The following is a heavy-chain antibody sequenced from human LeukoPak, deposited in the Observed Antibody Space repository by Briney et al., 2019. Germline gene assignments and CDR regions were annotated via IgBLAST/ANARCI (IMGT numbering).Heavy chain of an antibody. D-gene: IGHD2-2*01. CDR3: ARGYCSSTSCYVFWFDP. Sequence: SETLSLTCAVYGGSFSGYYWRWIRQPPGKGLEWIGEINHSGSTNYNPSLKSRVTISVDTSKNQFSLKLSSVTAADTAVYYCARGYCSSTSCYVFWFDPWGQGTLVTVSS. J-gene: IGHJ5*02. CDR1: GGSFSGYY. V-gene: IGHV4-34*01. CDR2: INHSGST.